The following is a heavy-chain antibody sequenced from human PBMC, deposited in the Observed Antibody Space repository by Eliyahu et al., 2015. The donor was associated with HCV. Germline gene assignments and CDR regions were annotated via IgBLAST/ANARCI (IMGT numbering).Heavy chain of an antibody. CDR3: AKDGYSYGYGAFDI. V-gene: IGHV3-9*01. CDR2: ISWNSGSI. CDR1: GFTFDDYA. Sequence: EVQLVESGGGLVQPGRSLRLSCAASGFTFDDYAMHWVRQAPGKGLEWVSGISWNSGSIGYADSVKGRFTISRDNAKNSLYLQMNSLRAEDTALYYCAKDGYSYGYGAFDIWGQGTMVTVSS. J-gene: IGHJ3*02. D-gene: IGHD5-18*01.